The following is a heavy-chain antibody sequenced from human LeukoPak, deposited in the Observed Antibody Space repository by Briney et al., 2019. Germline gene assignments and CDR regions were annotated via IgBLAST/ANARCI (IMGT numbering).Heavy chain of an antibody. CDR3: VREARESGGFDY. J-gene: IGHJ4*02. CDR2: IKQDGSEK. D-gene: IGHD5-24*01. Sequence: GGSLRLSCAASGFTFSSYWMTWVRQAPGEGLEWVANIKQDGSEKNYVDSVKGRFTISRDNAKNSLYLQMNSLRAEDTAVYYCVREARESGGFDYWGQGTLVTVSS. V-gene: IGHV3-7*01. CDR1: GFTFSSYW.